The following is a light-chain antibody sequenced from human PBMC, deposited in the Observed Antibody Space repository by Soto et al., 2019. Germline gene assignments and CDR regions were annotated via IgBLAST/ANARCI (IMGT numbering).Light chain of an antibody. CDR2: DIS. J-gene: IGKJ1*01. CDR1: QTVSRN. CDR3: QQYQSLWT. V-gene: IGKV3-15*01. Sequence: EIVMTQSPATLSVCPGERATLSCRAGQTVSRNLAWYRQRPGQAPXLLIYDISNRAAGGPARFSGSGSGTEFTLTINSLQSEDLAVYYCQQYQSLWTFGQGTQVDI.